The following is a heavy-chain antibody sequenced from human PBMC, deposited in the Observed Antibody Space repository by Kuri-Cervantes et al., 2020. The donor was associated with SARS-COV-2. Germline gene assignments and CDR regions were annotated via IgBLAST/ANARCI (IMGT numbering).Heavy chain of an antibody. CDR1: GFTFSSYA. D-gene: IGHD5-24*01. J-gene: IGHJ3*02. Sequence: GGSLRLSCAASGFTFSSYAMHWVRQAPGKGLEWVAVISYDGSNKYYADSVKGRFTISRDNSKNTLYLQMNSLRAEDTAVYYCARGEWLHIHDAFDIWGQGTMVTVSS. CDR3: ARGEWLHIHDAFDI. CDR2: ISYDGSNK. V-gene: IGHV3-30-3*01.